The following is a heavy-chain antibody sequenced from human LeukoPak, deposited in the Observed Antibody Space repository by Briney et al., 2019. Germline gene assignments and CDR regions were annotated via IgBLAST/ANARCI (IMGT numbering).Heavy chain of an antibody. CDR1: GGSISSSGYY. CDR2: MSYSGST. Sequence: PSETLSLTCTVSGGSISSSGYYWGWIRQPPGKGLECIGIMSYSGSTYYNPSLKSRVTMSVDTSKNHFSLKLSSVTAADTAVYYCAGQIYYDRSGYFYFNWGQGTLVTVSS. CDR3: AGQIYYDRSGYFYFN. J-gene: IGHJ4*02. V-gene: IGHV4-39*01. D-gene: IGHD3-22*01.